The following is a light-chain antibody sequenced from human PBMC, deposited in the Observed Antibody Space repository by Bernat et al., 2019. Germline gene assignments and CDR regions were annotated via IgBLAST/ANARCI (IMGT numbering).Light chain of an antibody. J-gene: IGLJ2*01. Sequence: QSALTQPPSMSGSPGQSVTISCTGSSSDVGSYDRVSWYHQPPGTAPKLLIYEVTNRPSGVPDRFSGSKSGNTASLTISGLQADDEGHYYCNSYSVSSALLFGGGTKLTVL. CDR2: EVT. CDR1: SSDVGSYDR. V-gene: IGLV2-18*02. CDR3: NSYSVSSALL.